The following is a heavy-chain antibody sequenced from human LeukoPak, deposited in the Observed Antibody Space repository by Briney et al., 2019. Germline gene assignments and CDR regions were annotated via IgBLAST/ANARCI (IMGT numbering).Heavy chain of an antibody. Sequence: SETLSLTCAVYGGSFSDYFWGWIRQPPGKGLEWIGEINHSGGTYYNPSLKSRVTISVDTSKNQFSLNLSSVTAADTAMYYCARDVVVVPAAIHYGMDGWGQGTTVTVSS. CDR3: ARDVVVVPAAIHYGMDG. J-gene: IGHJ6*02. D-gene: IGHD2-2*01. CDR1: GGSFSDYF. V-gene: IGHV4-34*01. CDR2: INHSGGT.